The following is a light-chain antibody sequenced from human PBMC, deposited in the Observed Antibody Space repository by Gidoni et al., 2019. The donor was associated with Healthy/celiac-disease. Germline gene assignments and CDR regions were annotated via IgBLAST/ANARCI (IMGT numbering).Light chain of an antibody. Sequence: DIQMTQSPSSPSASVGDRVTITCRASQSISSYLNWYQQKPGKAPKLLIYAASSLQSGVPSRFSGSGSGTDFTLTISSLQPEDFATYYCQQSYSTPLTFXGXTKVEIK. CDR2: AAS. J-gene: IGKJ4*01. V-gene: IGKV1-39*01. CDR3: QQSYSTPLT. CDR1: QSISSY.